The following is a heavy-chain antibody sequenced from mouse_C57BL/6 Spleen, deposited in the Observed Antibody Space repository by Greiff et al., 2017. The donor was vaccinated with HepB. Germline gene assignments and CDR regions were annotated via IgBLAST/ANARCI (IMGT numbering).Heavy chain of an antibody. Sequence: EVMLVESGGGLVQPGGSLKLSCAASGFTFSDYYMYWVRQTPEKRLEWVAYISNGGGSTYYPDTVKGRFTISRDNAKNTLYLQMSRLKSEDTAMYYCARPYDYVWFAYWGQGTLVTVSA. CDR3: ARPYDYVWFAY. D-gene: IGHD2-4*01. V-gene: IGHV5-12*01. CDR2: ISNGGGST. CDR1: GFTFSDYY. J-gene: IGHJ3*01.